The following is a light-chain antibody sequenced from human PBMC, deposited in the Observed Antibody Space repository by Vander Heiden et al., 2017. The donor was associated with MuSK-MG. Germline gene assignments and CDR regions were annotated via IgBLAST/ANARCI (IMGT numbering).Light chain of an antibody. CDR3: QQHDNLPST. Sequence: DIQMTQSPSSLSASVGDRVTITCQASQDISNYLDWYQQKPGKAPKLLIYDTSNLKTGVPSRFSGSGSGTDFTFTISSLQPEDFATYYCQQHDNLPSTFGQGTKLEIK. CDR1: QDISNY. J-gene: IGKJ2*01. CDR2: DTS. V-gene: IGKV1-33*01.